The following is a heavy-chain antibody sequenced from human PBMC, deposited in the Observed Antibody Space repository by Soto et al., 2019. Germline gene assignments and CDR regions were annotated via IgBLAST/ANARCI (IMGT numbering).Heavy chain of an antibody. CDR3: ARLPWAGYGGIFDP. Sequence: QVQLQESGPGLVKPSETLSLTCTVSGGSISGYYWSWIRQPPGKGLEWIGYVWYDGSTNYNPSLKCRVTISLDTSKNQFSLKLSSVTAADTAVYYCARLPWAGYGGIFDPWGQGTLVTVSS. J-gene: IGHJ5*02. D-gene: IGHD4-17*01. CDR2: VWYDGST. CDR1: GGSISGYY. V-gene: IGHV4-59*01.